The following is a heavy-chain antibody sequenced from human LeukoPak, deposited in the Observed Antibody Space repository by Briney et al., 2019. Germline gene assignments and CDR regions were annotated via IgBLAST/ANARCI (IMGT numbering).Heavy chain of an antibody. CDR1: GFTVSSNY. D-gene: IGHD6-19*01. V-gene: IGHV3-53*01. Sequence: GGSLRLSCAASGFTVSSNYMSWVRQAPGKGLKWVSVIYSGGSTYYADSVKGRFTISRDNSKNTLYLQMNSLRAEDTAVYYCARGQQWLEDDYWGQGTLVTVSS. CDR3: ARGQQWLEDDY. J-gene: IGHJ4*02. CDR2: IYSGGST.